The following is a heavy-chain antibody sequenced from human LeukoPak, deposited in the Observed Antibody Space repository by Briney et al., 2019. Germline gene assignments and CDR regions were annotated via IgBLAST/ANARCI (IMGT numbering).Heavy chain of an antibody. CDR2: IWYDGSNK. Sequence: GGSLRLSYAASGFTFTSYGMHWVRQAPGKGLEWVAVIWYDGSNKYYADSVKGRFTISRDNSKNTLYLHMSSLRAEDTAVYYCARDTAVAGHDDAFDIWGQGTMVTVSS. J-gene: IGHJ3*02. CDR3: ARDTAVAGHDDAFDI. D-gene: IGHD6-19*01. V-gene: IGHV3-33*01. CDR1: GFTFTSYG.